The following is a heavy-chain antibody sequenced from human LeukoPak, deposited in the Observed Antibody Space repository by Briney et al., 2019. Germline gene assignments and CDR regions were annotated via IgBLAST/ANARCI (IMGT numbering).Heavy chain of an antibody. Sequence: PSETLPLTCTVSGGSISSYYWSWIRQPPGKGLEWIGCIYYSGSTNYNPSLKSRVTISVDTSKNQFSLKLSSVTAADTAVYYCARQGGVGYVNAFDIWGQGTMVTVSS. CDR3: ARQGGVGYVNAFDI. CDR1: GGSISSYY. J-gene: IGHJ3*02. V-gene: IGHV4-59*08. D-gene: IGHD3-16*01. CDR2: IYYSGST.